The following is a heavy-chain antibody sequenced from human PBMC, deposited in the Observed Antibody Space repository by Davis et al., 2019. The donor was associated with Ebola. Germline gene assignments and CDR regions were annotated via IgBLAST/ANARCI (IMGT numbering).Heavy chain of an antibody. Sequence: GESLKISCAASGFTFSSYWMHWVRQAPGKGLVWVSRINSDGGSTSYADSVKGRFTISRDNAKNTLYLQMNSLRAEDTAVYYCAREYSSGWYGVGYWGQGTLVTVSS. V-gene: IGHV3-74*01. J-gene: IGHJ4*02. CDR2: INSDGGST. D-gene: IGHD6-19*01. CDR1: GFTFSSYW. CDR3: AREYSSGWYGVGY.